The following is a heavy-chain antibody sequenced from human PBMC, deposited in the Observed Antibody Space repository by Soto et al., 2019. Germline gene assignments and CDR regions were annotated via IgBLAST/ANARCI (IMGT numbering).Heavy chain of an antibody. D-gene: IGHD2-15*01. V-gene: IGHV4-31*03. Sequence: PSETLSLTCTVSGGSISSGGYYWSWIRQHPGKGLEWIGYIYYSGSTYYNPSLKSRVTISVDTSNIQFSLKLSSVTAADTAVYYCARELVAATRAPDAFDIWGQGTMVTVSS. CDR2: IYYSGST. CDR3: ARELVAATRAPDAFDI. J-gene: IGHJ3*02. CDR1: GGSISSGGYY.